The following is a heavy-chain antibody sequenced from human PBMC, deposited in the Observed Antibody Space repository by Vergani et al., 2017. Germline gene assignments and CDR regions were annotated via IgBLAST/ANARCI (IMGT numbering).Heavy chain of an antibody. CDR1: GFTFSDYY. Sequence: QVQLVESGGGLVKPGGSLRLSCAASGFTFSDYYMSWIRQAPGKGLEWVSYISSSSSYTNYADSVKGRFTISRDNAKNSLYLQMNSLRAEDTAVYYCARVAEGSGSYYQFDYWGQGTLVTVSS. D-gene: IGHD3-10*01. CDR3: ARVAEGSGSYYQFDY. CDR2: ISSSSSYT. V-gene: IGHV3-11*06. J-gene: IGHJ4*02.